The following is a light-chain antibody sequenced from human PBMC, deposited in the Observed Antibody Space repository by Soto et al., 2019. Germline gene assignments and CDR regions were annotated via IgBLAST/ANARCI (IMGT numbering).Light chain of an antibody. CDR3: TSDAGSNDWV. Sequence: QSALTQPPSASGSPGQSVTISCTGTSSGVGGYNYVSWYQQHPGKAPKLMIYEVNKRPSGVPDRFSGSKSGNTASLTVSVLQAEDEADYYCTSDAGSNDWVFGGGTKLTVL. CDR1: SSGVGGYNY. J-gene: IGLJ3*02. CDR2: EVN. V-gene: IGLV2-8*01.